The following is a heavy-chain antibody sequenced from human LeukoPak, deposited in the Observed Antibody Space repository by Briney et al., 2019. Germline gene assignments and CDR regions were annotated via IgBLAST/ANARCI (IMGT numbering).Heavy chain of an antibody. D-gene: IGHD4-23*01. J-gene: IGHJ4*02. V-gene: IGHV3-23*01. CDR1: GFTFSSYA. CDR3: VRDRGYSTFDY. CDR2: ISGSGGST. Sequence: GGSLRLSCAASGFTFSSYAMSWVRQAPGKGLAWVSAISGSGGSTYYADSVKGRFTISRDNAKNSLDLQMNSLRVDDTAVYYCVRDRGYSTFDYWGQGTLVIVSS.